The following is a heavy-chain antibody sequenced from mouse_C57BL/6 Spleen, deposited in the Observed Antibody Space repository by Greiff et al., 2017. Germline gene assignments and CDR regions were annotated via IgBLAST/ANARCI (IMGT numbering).Heavy chain of an antibody. Sequence: VQLQQPGTELVKPGASVKLSCKASGYTFTSYWMHWVKQRPGQGLEWIGNINPSNGGTNYNEKFKSKATLTVDKSSSTAYMQLSILTSEDSAVYYCARSVAYYSNVDYWGQGTTLTVSS. CDR1: GYTFTSYW. CDR2: INPSNGGT. D-gene: IGHD2-5*01. CDR3: ARSVAYYSNVDY. V-gene: IGHV1-53*01. J-gene: IGHJ2*01.